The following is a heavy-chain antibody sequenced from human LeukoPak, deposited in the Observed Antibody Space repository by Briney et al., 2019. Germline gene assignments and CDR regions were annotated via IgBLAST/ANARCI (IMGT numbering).Heavy chain of an antibody. Sequence: SETLSLTCTVSGGSMSGYFWAWIRRPAGKGLEWIGRIYSSGTTNYNLSLKSRVTMSLDTSKNQFSLSLTSVTAADTAVYYCAREARGGSTYFDNWGQGTLVTVSS. CDR1: GGSMSGYF. D-gene: IGHD1-26*01. J-gene: IGHJ4*02. CDR3: AREARGGSTYFDN. CDR2: IYSSGTT. V-gene: IGHV4-4*07.